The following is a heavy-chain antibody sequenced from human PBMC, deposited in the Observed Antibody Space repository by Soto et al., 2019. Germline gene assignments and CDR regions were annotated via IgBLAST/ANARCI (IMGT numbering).Heavy chain of an antibody. Sequence: QVQLVESGGGVVQPGRSLRLSCAASGFTFSSYGMHWVRQAPGKGLEWVAVISYDGSNKYYADSVKGRFTISRDNSKNTLYLQMNSLRAEDTAVYYCVKDPNPLWFGELIYGMDVWGQGTTVTVSS. J-gene: IGHJ6*02. V-gene: IGHV3-30*18. D-gene: IGHD3-10*01. CDR2: ISYDGSNK. CDR1: GFTFSSYG. CDR3: VKDPNPLWFGELIYGMDV.